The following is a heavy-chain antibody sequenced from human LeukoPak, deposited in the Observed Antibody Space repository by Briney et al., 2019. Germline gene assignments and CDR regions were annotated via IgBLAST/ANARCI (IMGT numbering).Heavy chain of an antibody. CDR3: ARDRTAVAGRAEYFQH. CDR2: IIPIFGTA. CDR1: GYTFTGYY. Sequence: SVKVSFKASGYTFTGYYMHWVRQAPGQGLEWMGGIIPIFGTANYAQKFQGRVTITADESTSTAYMELSSLRSEDTAVYYCARDRTAVAGRAEYFQHWGQGTLVTVSS. V-gene: IGHV1-69*13. D-gene: IGHD6-19*01. J-gene: IGHJ1*01.